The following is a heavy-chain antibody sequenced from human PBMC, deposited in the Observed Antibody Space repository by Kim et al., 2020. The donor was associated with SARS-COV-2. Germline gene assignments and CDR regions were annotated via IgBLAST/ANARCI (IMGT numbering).Heavy chain of an antibody. D-gene: IGHD3-3*01. J-gene: IGHJ6*02. CDR1: GFTFSSYW. CDR3: ARERVTIFGVVIIAVGMDV. CDR2: IKQDGSEK. V-gene: IGHV3-7*03. Sequence: GGSLRLSCAASGFTFSSYWMSWVRQAPGKGLEWVANIKQDGSEKYYVDSVKGRFTISRDNAKNSLYLQMNSLRAEDTAVYYCARERVTIFGVVIIAVGMDVWGQGPTVTVSS.